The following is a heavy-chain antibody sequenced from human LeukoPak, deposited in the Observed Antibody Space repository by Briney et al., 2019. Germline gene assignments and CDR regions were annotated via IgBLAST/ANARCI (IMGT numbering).Heavy chain of an antibody. CDR1: GFTFDDYT. V-gene: IGHV3-43*01. D-gene: IGHD6-13*01. J-gene: IGHJ4*02. Sequence: GGSLRLSCAASGFTFDDYTMHWVRQAPGKGLEWVSLISWDGGSTYYPDSVKGRFTISRDNSKNSLYLQMSSLRTEDTALYYCAKDMGIAAAGTYLDYWGQGNLVTVSS. CDR2: ISWDGGST. CDR3: AKDMGIAAAGTYLDY.